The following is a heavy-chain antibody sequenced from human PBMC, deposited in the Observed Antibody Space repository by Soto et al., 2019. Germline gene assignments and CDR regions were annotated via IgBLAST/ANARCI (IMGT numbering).Heavy chain of an antibody. CDR1: GGSISSYY. J-gene: IGHJ3*02. CDR2: IYYSGST. Sequence: PSETLSLTCTVSGGSISSYYWSWIRQPPGKGLEWIGYIYYSGSTNYNPSLKSRVTISVDTSKNQFSLKLSPVTAADTAAYYCARDRGGYSGSYSDAFDIWGQGTMVT. CDR3: ARDRGGYSGSYSDAFDI. D-gene: IGHD1-26*01. V-gene: IGHV4-59*01.